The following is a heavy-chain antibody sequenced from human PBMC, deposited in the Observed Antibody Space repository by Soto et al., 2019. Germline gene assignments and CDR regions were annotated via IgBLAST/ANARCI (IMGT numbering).Heavy chain of an antibody. CDR3: AKGKLYCGGDCYPYYFDY. CDR2: ISGSGGST. V-gene: IGHV3-23*01. Sequence: EVQLLESGGGLVQPGGSLRLSCAASGFTFSSYAMSWVRQAPGKGLEWVSGISGSGGSTYYADSVKGRFTISRDNSKNPLYLHMNSLRAEDTAVYYCAKGKLYCGGDCYPYYFDYWGQGTLVTVSS. CDR1: GFTFSSYA. D-gene: IGHD2-21*02. J-gene: IGHJ4*02.